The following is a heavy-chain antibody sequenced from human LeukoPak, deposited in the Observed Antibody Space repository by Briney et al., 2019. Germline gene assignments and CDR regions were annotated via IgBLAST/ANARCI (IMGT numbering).Heavy chain of an antibody. CDR1: GFTFSTYA. CDR3: AKEKESSGYFDY. CDR2: ISGSGGRT. V-gene: IGHV3-23*01. J-gene: IGHJ4*02. Sequence: GGSLRLSCAASGFTFSTYAMSWVRRAPGKGQEWVSAISGSGGRTYYADSVKGRFTISRDNSKNTLYLQMNSLRAEDTAVYCCAKEKESSGYFDYWGQGTLVTVSS. D-gene: IGHD3-10*01.